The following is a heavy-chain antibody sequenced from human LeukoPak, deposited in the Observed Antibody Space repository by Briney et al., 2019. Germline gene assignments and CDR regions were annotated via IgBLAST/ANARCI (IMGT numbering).Heavy chain of an antibody. CDR1: GGSISSTSYY. CDR3: ARDPYSYGGNSGGAFDI. D-gene: IGHD4-23*01. CDR2: IHYSGST. V-gene: IGHV4-39*07. J-gene: IGHJ3*02. Sequence: PSETLPLTCTVSGGSISSTSYYWGWIRQPPGKGLEWIGNIHYSGSTYYNPSLKSRVTISVDTSKNQFSLKLSSVTAADTAVYYCARDPYSYGGNSGGAFDIWGQGTMVTVSS.